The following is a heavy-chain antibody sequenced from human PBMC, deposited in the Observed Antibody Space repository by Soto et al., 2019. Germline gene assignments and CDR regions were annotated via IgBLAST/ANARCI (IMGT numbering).Heavy chain of an antibody. V-gene: IGHV4-61*08. Sequence: SETLSLTCAVSGGSISSGGYSWSWIRQTPGKGLEWIGYIYYSGSTNYNPSLKSRVTISVDTSKNQFSLKLSSVTAADTAVYYCARGITMVRGAPLYGMDVWGQGTTVTVSS. J-gene: IGHJ6*02. CDR1: GGSISSGGYS. CDR2: IYYSGST. D-gene: IGHD3-10*01. CDR3: ARGITMVRGAPLYGMDV.